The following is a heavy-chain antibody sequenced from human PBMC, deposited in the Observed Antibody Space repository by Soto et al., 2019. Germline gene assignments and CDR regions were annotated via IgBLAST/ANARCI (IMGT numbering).Heavy chain of an antibody. V-gene: IGHV1-69*13. CDR1: GGTFSSYA. J-gene: IGHJ4*02. CDR3: ASLPGCSGGSCYSKLVDY. CDR2: IIPIFGTA. D-gene: IGHD2-15*01. Sequence: ASVKVSCKASGGTFSSYAISWVRQAPGQGLEWMGGIIPIFGTANYAQKFQGRVTITADESTSTAYMELSSLRSEDTAVYYCASLPGCSGGSCYSKLVDYWGQGTLVTVSS.